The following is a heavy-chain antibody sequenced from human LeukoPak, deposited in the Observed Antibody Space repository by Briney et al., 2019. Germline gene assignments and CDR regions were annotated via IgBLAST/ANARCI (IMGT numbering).Heavy chain of an antibody. CDR2: NYSSGNT. J-gene: IGHJ3*02. Sequence: SETLSLTCTVSGGSISGDHWNWIRQPPGKGLEWIGYNYSSGNTNYNPSLKSRVTISVDMSKNQFSLKLSSVTAADTAVYYCARRNDFGIWGQGTMVTVSS. CDR1: GGSISGDH. V-gene: IGHV4-59*08. CDR3: ARRNDFGI.